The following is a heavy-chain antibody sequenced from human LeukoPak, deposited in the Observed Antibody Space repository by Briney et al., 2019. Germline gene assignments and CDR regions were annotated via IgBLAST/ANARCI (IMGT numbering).Heavy chain of an antibody. V-gene: IGHV1-2*02. J-gene: IGHJ4*02. CDR3: ARGNFLRKSSFDY. Sequence: ASVKVSCKASGYSFTGYYVYWVRQAPGQGLEWMGWINPDSGATKYAENFQGRVTMTSDTSISTAYMELISLTSDDTAVYYCARGNFLRKSSFDYWGQGTLVIVSS. CDR1: GYSFTGYY. CDR2: INPDSGAT. D-gene: IGHD3-3*01.